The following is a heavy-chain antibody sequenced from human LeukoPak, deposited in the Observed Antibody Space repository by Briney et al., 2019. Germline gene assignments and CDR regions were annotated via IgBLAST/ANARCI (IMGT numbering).Heavy chain of an antibody. CDR1: GGSISDYY. V-gene: IGHV4-59*01. D-gene: IGHD3-10*01. J-gene: IGHJ5*02. CDR2: IHSIGGT. CDR3: ARGHDYYYSGRQSWFDP. Sequence: SETLSLTCTVSGGSISDYYWAWIRQPPEKGLEWIGYIHSIGGTNYNPSLKSRVTISVDTSKNQFSLKLSSVTAADTAFYYCARGHDYYYSGRQSWFDPWGKGTLVTVSS.